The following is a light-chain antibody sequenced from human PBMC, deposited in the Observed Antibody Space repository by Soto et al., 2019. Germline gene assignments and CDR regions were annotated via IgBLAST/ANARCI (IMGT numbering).Light chain of an antibody. CDR3: QQYYSTPPWT. CDR1: QSVLYSSNNKNY. Sequence: DIVMTQSPDSLAVSLGERATINCKSSQSVLYSSNNKNYLAWYQQKPGQPPKLLIYWASTRESGVPDRFSGSGSGTDFPLTISSLQAEDVAVYYCQQYYSTPPWTCGQGTKVEIK. J-gene: IGKJ1*01. V-gene: IGKV4-1*01. CDR2: WAS.